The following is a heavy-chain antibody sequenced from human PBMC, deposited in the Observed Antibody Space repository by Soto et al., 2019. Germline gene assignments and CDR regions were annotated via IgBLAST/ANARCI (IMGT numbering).Heavy chain of an antibody. CDR2: INAGNGNT. D-gene: IGHD6-6*01. Sequence: ASVKVSCKASGYTFTIYAMHWVLQAPGQRLEWMGWINAGNGNTKYSQKFQGRVTITRDTSASTAYMELSSLRSEDTAVYYCARAPTSQYSSSVNWFDPWGQGTLVTVSS. J-gene: IGHJ5*02. CDR1: GYTFTIYA. V-gene: IGHV1-3*01. CDR3: ARAPTSQYSSSVNWFDP.